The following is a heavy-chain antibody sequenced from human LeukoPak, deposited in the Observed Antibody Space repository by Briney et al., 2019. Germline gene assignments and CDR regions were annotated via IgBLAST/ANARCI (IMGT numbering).Heavy chain of an antibody. CDR2: ITSSSSFI. V-gene: IGHV3-21*01. CDR3: ARDMTGRDCSGGSCYGYGLDV. J-gene: IGHJ6*02. Sequence: PGGSLRLSCAASGFTFSSYSMNWVRQAPGKGLEWVCSITSSSSFIYHAESVKGRFTISRDNSKNSLYLQMNSLRAEDTAVYYCARDMTGRDCSGGSCYGYGLDVWGQGTTVTVS. CDR1: GFTFSSYS. D-gene: IGHD2-15*01.